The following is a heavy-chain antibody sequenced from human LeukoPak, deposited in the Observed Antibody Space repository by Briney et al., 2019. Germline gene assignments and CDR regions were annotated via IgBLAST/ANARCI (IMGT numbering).Heavy chain of an antibody. CDR3: VKMGWTATPVGYFDY. V-gene: IGHV3-64D*06. J-gene: IGHJ4*02. CDR2: ISSNGGST. Sequence: PGGSLRLSCSASGSTFSSYAMHWVRQAPGKGLEYVSAISSNGGSTYYADSVKGRFTISRDNSKNTLYLQMSSLRAEDTAVYYCVKMGWTATPVGYFDYWGQGTLVTVSS. D-gene: IGHD1-26*01. CDR1: GSTFSSYA.